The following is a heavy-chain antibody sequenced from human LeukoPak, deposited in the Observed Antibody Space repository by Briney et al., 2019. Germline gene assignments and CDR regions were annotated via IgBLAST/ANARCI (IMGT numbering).Heavy chain of an antibody. V-gene: IGHV1-8*01. CDR1: GYTFTSYD. J-gene: IGHJ3*02. Sequence: GASVKVSCKASGYTFTSYDIHWVRQASGQGLEWTAWMNPNSGSTGYAQKFQGRVTMTRNTSISTAYMELSSLRSEDTAVYYCARRIGSYGGADAFDIWGQGTMVTVSS. CDR2: MNPNSGST. CDR3: ARRIGSYGGADAFDI. D-gene: IGHD1-26*01.